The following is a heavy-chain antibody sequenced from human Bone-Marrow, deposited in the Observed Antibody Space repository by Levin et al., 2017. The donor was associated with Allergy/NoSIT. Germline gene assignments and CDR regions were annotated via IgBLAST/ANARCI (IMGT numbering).Heavy chain of an antibody. V-gene: IGHV3-13*04. CDR1: GFTFSSYD. CDR3: ARVAIPRYCTSTSCSDSGYYFDY. CDR2: IGTAADS. D-gene: IGHD2-2*01. Sequence: GGSLRLSCAASGFTFSSYDMHWVRQATGRGLEWVSAIGTAADSYYSGSVKGRFTVSRDNAKNSFYLQMNSLRAVDTAVYYCARVAIPRYCTSTSCSDSGYYFDYWGQGTLVTVSS. J-gene: IGHJ4*01.